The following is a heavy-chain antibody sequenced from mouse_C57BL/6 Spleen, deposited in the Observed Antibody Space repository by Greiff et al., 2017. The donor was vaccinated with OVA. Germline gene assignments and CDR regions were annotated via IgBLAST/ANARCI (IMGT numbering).Heavy chain of an antibody. CDR2: ISSGGDYI. J-gene: IGHJ1*03. D-gene: IGHD2-3*01. CDR3: TREGYYLWYFDV. CDR1: GFTFSSYA. Sequence: DVHLVESGEGLVKPGGSLKLSCAASGFTFSSYAMSWVRQTPEKRLEWVAYISSGGDYIYYADTVKGRFTISRDNARNTLYLQMSSLKSEDTAMYYCTREGYYLWYFDVGGTGTTVTVSS. V-gene: IGHV5-9-1*02.